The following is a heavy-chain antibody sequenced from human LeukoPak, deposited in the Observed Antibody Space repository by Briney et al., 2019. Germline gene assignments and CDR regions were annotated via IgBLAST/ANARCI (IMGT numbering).Heavy chain of an antibody. J-gene: IGHJ3*02. CDR2: INPKSGGT. CDR1: GYSFTGHY. D-gene: IGHD3-10*01. Sequence: GASVKVSCKASGYSFTGHYMHWVRQAPGQGLEWMGWINPKSGGTNYAQKFQGRVTMTRDTSISTAYMDMSSLRSDDTAVYYCARNLWFGESSDAFDMWGQGTMVTVPS. V-gene: IGHV1-2*02. CDR3: ARNLWFGESSDAFDM.